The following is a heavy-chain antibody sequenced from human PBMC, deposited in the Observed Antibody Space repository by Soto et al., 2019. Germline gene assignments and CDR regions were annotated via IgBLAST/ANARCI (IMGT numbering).Heavy chain of an antibody. V-gene: IGHV3-23*01. CDR2: VSGSGDST. CDR3: ARGRASDCPGCTQDY. J-gene: IGHJ4*02. CDR1: AFTFSSYA. D-gene: IGHD2-21*02. Sequence: EVQLLESGGGLAQPGGSLRLSCAASAFTFSSYAMSWVRQAPGKGLEWVSAVSGSGDSTYYADSVKGRFTISRDNSXXTLYLRRNSLRAEDAAVYYCARGRASDCPGCTQDYWGQGALVTASS.